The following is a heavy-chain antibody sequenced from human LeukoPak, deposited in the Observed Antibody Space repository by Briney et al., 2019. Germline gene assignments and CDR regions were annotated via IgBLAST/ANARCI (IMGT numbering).Heavy chain of an antibody. V-gene: IGHV4-34*01. CDR1: GGSFSGYY. CDR2: INHSGST. CDR3: ARGDVDTAMAVFDY. Sequence: TSETLSLTCAVYGGSFSGYYWSWIRQPPGKGLEWIGEINHSGSTNYNPSLKSRVTISVDTSKNQFSLKLSSVTAADTAVYYCARGDVDTAMAVFDYWGQGTLVTVSS. J-gene: IGHJ4*02. D-gene: IGHD5-18*01.